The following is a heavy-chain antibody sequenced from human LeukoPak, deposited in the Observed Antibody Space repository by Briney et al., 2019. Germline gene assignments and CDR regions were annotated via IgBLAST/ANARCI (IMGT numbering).Heavy chain of an antibody. J-gene: IGHJ5*02. CDR1: GGSISSYY. V-gene: IGHV4-59*08. D-gene: IGHD3-10*01. Sequence: SETLSLTCTVSGGSISSYYWSWIRQPPGKGLEWIGYIYYSGSTNYNPSLKSRVTISVDTSKNQFSLKLSSVTAADTAVYYCARRWLGSGNPFDPWGQGTLVTVSS. CDR2: IYYSGST. CDR3: ARRWLGSGNPFDP.